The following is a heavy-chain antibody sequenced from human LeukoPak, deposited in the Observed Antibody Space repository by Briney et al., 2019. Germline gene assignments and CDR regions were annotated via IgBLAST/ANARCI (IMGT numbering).Heavy chain of an antibody. V-gene: IGHV3-9*01. J-gene: IGHJ3*02. CDR2: ISWNSGSI. CDR3: AKAWEYSYGPLGAFDI. CDR1: GYTFDDYA. D-gene: IGHD5-18*01. Sequence: GGSLRLSCAVSGYTFDDYAMHWVRQAPGKGLEWVSGISWNSGSIGYADSVKGRFTTSRDNAKNSLYLQMNSLRAEDTALYYCAKAWEYSYGPLGAFDIWGLGTMVTVSS.